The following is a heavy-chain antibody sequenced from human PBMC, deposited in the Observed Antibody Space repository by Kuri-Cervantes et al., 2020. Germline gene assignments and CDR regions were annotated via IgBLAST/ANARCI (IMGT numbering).Heavy chain of an antibody. D-gene: IGHD3-10*01. J-gene: IGHJ4*02. CDR3: AKVVAYGSGSYYND. CDR2: ISGSCGST. Sequence: GESLKTPCAASGFTFSSYAMSWVRQAPGEGREWVSAISGSCGSTYYADSVKGRFTISRDNSKNTLYLQMNSLRAEDTAVYYCAKVVAYGSGSYYNDWDQGTLVTVSS. V-gene: IGHV3-23*01. CDR1: GFTFSSYA.